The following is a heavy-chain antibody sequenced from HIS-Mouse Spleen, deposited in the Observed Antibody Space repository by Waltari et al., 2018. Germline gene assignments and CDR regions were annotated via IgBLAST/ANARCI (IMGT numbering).Heavy chain of an antibody. V-gene: IGHV3-23*01. Sequence: EVQLLESGGGLVQPGGSLRLSCAASGFTFSSYAMSWVRQAPGEGLEWVCGISGSGGSTYYADSVKGRFTISRDNSKNTLYLQMNSLRAEDTAVYYCAKSRGGYCYDYWGQGTLVTVSS. CDR1: GFTFSSYA. CDR3: AKSRGGYCYDY. CDR2: ISGSGGST. J-gene: IGHJ4*02. D-gene: IGHD2-15*01.